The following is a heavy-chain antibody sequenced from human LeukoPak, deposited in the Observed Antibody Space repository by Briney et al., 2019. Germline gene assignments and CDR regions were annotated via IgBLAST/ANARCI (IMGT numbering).Heavy chain of an antibody. CDR3: ARARGLGPAGFFDP. CDR1: GFTFSAYA. V-gene: IGHV3-23*01. Sequence: GGSLRLSCAASGFTFSAYAMGWVRQAPGRGLEWVSGISGSGDNTYYADAVKGRFTISRDNSKNTLYLQMDSLRVEDTAVYYCARARGLGPAGFFDPWGQGTLVIVSS. J-gene: IGHJ5*02. CDR2: ISGSGDNT. D-gene: IGHD3-16*01.